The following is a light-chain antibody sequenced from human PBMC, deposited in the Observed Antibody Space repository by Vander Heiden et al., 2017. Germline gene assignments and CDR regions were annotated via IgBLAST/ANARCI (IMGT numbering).Light chain of an antibody. CDR1: QCVSSY. Sequence: IVLPHSPAPLSLSPGERATLSCSASQCVSSYLAWYQQKRRQAPRLLIYNTSNRATGIPARFSGSGSGTAFTLTISSLEPEDFAVYYCQQRSNWPLTFGGGTKVEIK. J-gene: IGKJ4*01. CDR3: QQRSNWPLT. CDR2: NTS. V-gene: IGKV3-11*01.